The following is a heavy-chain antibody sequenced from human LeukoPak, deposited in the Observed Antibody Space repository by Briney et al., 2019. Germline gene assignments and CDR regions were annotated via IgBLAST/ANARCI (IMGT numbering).Heavy chain of an antibody. CDR2: INRDGSEK. D-gene: IGHD3-16*01. J-gene: IGHJ4*02. CDR3: ARYVSAFDY. Sequence: PGGSLRLSCAASEFTFSSYWMTWVGQAPGKGLEWVANINRDGSEKYYVDSVRGRFTISRDNAKNSLYLQMNSLRAEDTAVYYCARYVSAFDYWGQGTLVIVSS. CDR1: EFTFSSYW. V-gene: IGHV3-7*05.